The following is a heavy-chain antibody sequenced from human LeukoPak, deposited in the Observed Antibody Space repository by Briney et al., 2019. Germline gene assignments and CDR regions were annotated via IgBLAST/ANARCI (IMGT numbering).Heavy chain of an antibody. Sequence: GGSLRLSCAASGFTFSSYSMNWVRQAPGKGLEWVSSISSSGSYIYYADSVKGRFTISRDNAKNSLYLQLNSLRAGDTAVYYCARAHGDWFDPWGQGTLVTVSS. J-gene: IGHJ5*02. CDR1: GFTFSSYS. V-gene: IGHV3-21*01. CDR2: ISSSGSYI. CDR3: ARAHGDWFDP. D-gene: IGHD3-10*01.